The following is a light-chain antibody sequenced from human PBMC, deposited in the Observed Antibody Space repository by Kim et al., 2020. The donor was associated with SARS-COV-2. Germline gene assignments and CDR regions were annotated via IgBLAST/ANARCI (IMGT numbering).Light chain of an antibody. CDR1: FIGRKN. CDR2: RDS. V-gene: IGLV3-9*01. Sequence: SYELTQPLSVSVALGQTAMIACRGTFIGRKNVHWYQLKPGQAPVVVIYRDSNRPSGIPERFSGPNSGRTVTLTISRAQDGDEADYFCWVWDSRTAVFGGG. CDR3: WVWDSRTAV. J-gene: IGLJ3*02.